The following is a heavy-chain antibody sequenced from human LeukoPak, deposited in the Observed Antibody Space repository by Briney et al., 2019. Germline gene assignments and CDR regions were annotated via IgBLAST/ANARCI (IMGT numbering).Heavy chain of an antibody. CDR3: ARGSDSSSWFRMYYFDY. CDR2: IYYSVST. D-gene: IGHD6-13*01. Sequence: SETLSLTCTVSGGAISSGDYYWSWIRQPPGKGLEWIVYIYYSVSTYYNPSLKSRVTISIGPSTNQSSLKLSSVTAADTAVYYCARGSDSSSWFRMYYFDYWGQGTLVTVSS. V-gene: IGHV4-30-4*08. CDR1: GGAISSGDYY. J-gene: IGHJ4*02.